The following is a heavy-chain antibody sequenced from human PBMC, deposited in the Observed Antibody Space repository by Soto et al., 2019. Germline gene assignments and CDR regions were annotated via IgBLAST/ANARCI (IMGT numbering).Heavy chain of an antibody. CDR2: ISGSGVNT. V-gene: IGHV3-23*01. Sequence: EVQLLESGGDLIQPGGSLRLSCAASGFTFSNYAMTWVRQAPGKGLEWVSAISGSGVNTYYAVSMKGRFTVSRDNSRNTVYLRMNRLRVEDTAVYDCAKRWYGDFVFTFDFHGGQGPLVTASS. J-gene: IGHJ4*02. D-gene: IGHD4-17*01. CDR1: GFTFSNYA. CDR3: AKRWYGDFVFTFDFH.